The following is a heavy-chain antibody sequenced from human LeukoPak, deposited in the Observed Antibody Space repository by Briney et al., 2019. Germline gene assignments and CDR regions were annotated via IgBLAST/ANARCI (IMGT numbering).Heavy chain of an antibody. CDR3: ARDHSSWGPINAFDI. CDR1: GFTVSSNY. D-gene: IGHD3-16*01. J-gene: IGHJ3*02. CDR2: IYSGGST. V-gene: IGHV3-53*01. Sequence: GGSLRLSCAASGFTVSSNYMSWVRQAPGKGLEWVSVIYSGGSTYYADSVKGRFTISRDNSKNTLYLQMNSLRAEDTAVYYCARDHSSWGPINAFDIWGQGTMVTVSS.